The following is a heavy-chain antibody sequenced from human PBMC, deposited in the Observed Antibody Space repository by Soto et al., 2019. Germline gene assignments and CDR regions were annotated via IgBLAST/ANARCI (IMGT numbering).Heavy chain of an antibody. CDR1: GYTFTSYG. D-gene: IGHD6-6*01. J-gene: IGHJ6*02. V-gene: IGHV1-18*01. CDR2: ISAYNGNT. Sequence: QVQLVQSGAEVKKPGASVKVSCKASGYTFTSYGISCVRQAPGQGLEWLGWISAYNGNTNYAQKLQGRVTMTTDTSTRTAYMELRSLRSDDTAVYYCARDFEYSCSSYYYYGMDVWGQGTTVSVSS. CDR3: ARDFEYSCSSYYYYGMDV.